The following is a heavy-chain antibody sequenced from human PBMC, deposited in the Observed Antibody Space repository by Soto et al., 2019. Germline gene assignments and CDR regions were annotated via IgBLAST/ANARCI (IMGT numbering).Heavy chain of an antibody. Sequence: GGSLRLSCAASGFTFSSYAMSWVRQAPGKGLEWVSAISGTTGSTYYADSVKGRFTTSRDNSKNTLYLQMNSLRDEDTAIYYCAKGHYYETSGYSPFDYWGQGTLVTVSS. J-gene: IGHJ4*02. CDR2: ISGTTGST. V-gene: IGHV3-23*01. CDR3: AKGHYYETSGYSPFDY. CDR1: GFTFSSYA. D-gene: IGHD3-22*01.